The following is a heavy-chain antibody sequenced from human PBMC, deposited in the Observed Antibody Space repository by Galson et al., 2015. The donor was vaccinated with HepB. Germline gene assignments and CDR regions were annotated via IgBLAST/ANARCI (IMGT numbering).Heavy chain of an antibody. CDR2: INPSGGST. V-gene: IGHV1-46*03. Sequence: SVKVSCKASGYTFTSYYMHWVRQAPGQGLEWMGIINPSGGSTSYAQKFQGRVTMTRDTSTNTVYMELSSLRSEDTAVYYCARVFSIAARPWSGGFAFEIWGQGTMVTVSS. D-gene: IGHD6-6*01. CDR3: ARVFSIAARPWSGGFAFEI. J-gene: IGHJ3*02. CDR1: GYTFTSYY.